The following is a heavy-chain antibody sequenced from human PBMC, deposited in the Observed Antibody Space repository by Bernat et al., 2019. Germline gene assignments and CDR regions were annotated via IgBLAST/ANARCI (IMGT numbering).Heavy chain of an antibody. J-gene: IGHJ2*01. D-gene: IGHD6-19*01. CDR3: ARGAGVYWYFDL. CDR2: IGTAGDT. V-gene: IGHV3-13*04. CDR1: GFTFSSYD. Sequence: EVQLVESGGGLVQPGGSLRLSCAASGFTFSSYDMHWVRQATGKGLEWVSAIGTAGDTYYAGCVEGLFNISRESAENSVYLQVNSLSCGDMAVYYCARGAGVYWYFDLWGRGTLVTVSS.